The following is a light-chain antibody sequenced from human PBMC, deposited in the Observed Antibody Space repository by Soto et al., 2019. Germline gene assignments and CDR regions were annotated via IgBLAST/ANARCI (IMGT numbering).Light chain of an antibody. CDR2: GAS. CDR1: QSVSSN. CDR3: QQYNNWPLT. V-gene: IGKV3-15*01. J-gene: IGKJ4*01. Sequence: VMTQSPATLSVSLGERATLSCRASQSVSSNLAWYQQKPGQAPRLLIYGASTRATGIPARFSGSGSGTEFTLTISSLQSEDFAVYYCQQYNNWPLTFGGGTKVDIK.